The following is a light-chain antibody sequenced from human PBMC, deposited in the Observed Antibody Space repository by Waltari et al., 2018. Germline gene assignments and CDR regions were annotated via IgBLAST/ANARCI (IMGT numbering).Light chain of an antibody. J-gene: IGKJ1*01. V-gene: IGKV1-5*01. CDR3: QQYNSSSGT. CDR1: QSISSW. CDR2: DAY. Sequence: DIQMTQSPSTLSASVGDRVTLTCRASQSISSWVAWYQQRPGKDPKLLIYDAYSLKSGVPSRFSGSGFGTEFTLTISSLQPDDFATYYCQQYNSSSGTFGQGTEVEIK.